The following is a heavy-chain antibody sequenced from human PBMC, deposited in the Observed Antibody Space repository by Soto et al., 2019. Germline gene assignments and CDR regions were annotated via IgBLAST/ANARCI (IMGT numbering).Heavy chain of an antibody. CDR3: AKDWRQSGDYVLGFFDY. Sequence: GGSLRLSCAASGFTFSSYAMSWVRQAPGKGLEWVSAISGSGGSTYYADSVKGRFTISRDNSKNTLYLQMNSLRAEDTAVYYCAKDWRQSGDYVLGFFDYWGQGTLVTVSS. V-gene: IGHV3-23*01. CDR1: GFTFSSYA. CDR2: ISGSGGST. J-gene: IGHJ4*02. D-gene: IGHD4-17*01.